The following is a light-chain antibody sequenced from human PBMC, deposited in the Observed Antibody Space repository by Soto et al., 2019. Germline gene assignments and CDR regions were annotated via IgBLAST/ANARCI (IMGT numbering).Light chain of an antibody. CDR3: QQRSNWH. J-gene: IGKJ5*01. CDR2: DAS. Sequence: EIVLTQSPATLSLSPGERATISCRASQSVSSYLAWYQQKPGQAPRLLIYDASNRATGIPARFSGSGSGTDFTLTISSLEPEDFAVYYCQQRSNWHFGQGTRLEIK. V-gene: IGKV3-11*01. CDR1: QSVSSY.